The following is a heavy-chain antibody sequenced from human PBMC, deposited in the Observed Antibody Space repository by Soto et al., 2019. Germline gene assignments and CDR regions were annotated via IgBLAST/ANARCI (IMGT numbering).Heavy chain of an antibody. CDR2: IYWDDDK. CDR3: SHRLRRNTWNSGLFNY. CDR1: WLSLSTSGVG. V-gene: IGHV2-5*02. J-gene: IGHJ4*02. Sequence: EFGPKPVYQAQTLAMTCTFSWLSLSTSGVGVGWIRQPPGKALEWLAVIYWDDDKRYSPSLKSRVTITKDTSKNQVFLTVTNMDPVDTGTYYFSHRLRRNTWNSGLFNYWDQVILAT. D-gene: IGHD1-20*01.